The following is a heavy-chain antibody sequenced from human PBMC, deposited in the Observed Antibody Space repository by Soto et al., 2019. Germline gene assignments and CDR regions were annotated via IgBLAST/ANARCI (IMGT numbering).Heavy chain of an antibody. J-gene: IGHJ4*02. D-gene: IGHD6-19*01. CDR2: ISGSGGST. CDR3: ALKGIPMATALGY. Sequence: EVQLLESGGGLVQPGGSLRLSCAASGFTFSSYAMSWVRQAPGKGLEWVSAISGSGGSTYYADSVKVRFTISRDNSKNTLYLQMNSLRAEDTAVYYCALKGIPMATALGYWGQGTLVTVSS. V-gene: IGHV3-23*01. CDR1: GFTFSSYA.